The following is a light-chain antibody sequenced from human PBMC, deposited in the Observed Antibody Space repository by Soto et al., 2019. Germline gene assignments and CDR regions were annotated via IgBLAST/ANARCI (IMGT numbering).Light chain of an antibody. J-gene: IGLJ1*01. CDR1: STDFVSYNR. CDR3: SLYTSENTYV. V-gene: IGLV2-18*01. CDR2: EAG. Sequence: ISCTGTSTDFVSYNRVSWYQQPPGTAPKLIIYEAGNRPSGVPDRFSGSKSGNTASLTISGLQAADEADYYCSLYTSENTYVFGNGTKVTVL.